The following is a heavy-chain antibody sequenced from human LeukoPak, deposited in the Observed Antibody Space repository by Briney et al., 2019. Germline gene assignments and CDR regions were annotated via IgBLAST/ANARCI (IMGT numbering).Heavy chain of an antibody. Sequence: GESLKISCQGSGYSFTSYWIGWVRQLPGKGLEWMGVIYPGDSDTRYSPSFQGQVTISADKSISTAYLQWSSLKASDTAMYYCARRAVGATPDYWGQGTLVTVSS. CDR1: GYSFTSYW. J-gene: IGHJ4*02. D-gene: IGHD1-26*01. CDR2: IYPGDSDT. CDR3: ARRAVGATPDY. V-gene: IGHV5-51*01.